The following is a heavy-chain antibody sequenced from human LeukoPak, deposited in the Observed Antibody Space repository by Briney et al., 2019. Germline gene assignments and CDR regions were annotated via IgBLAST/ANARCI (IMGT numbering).Heavy chain of an antibody. CDR1: GYTFTSYY. CDR2: INPSARST. J-gene: IGHJ5*02. Sequence: GSVTVSCKASGYTFTSYYMHWVRQAPGQGVEWMGIINPSARSTSYAHQFQGRLTITSDMSTSTVYMELTSLRSEDTAVYYCARDVVGGSSYWFDPSGQGTLLTVSS. D-gene: IGHD6-6*01. CDR3: ARDVVGGSSYWFDP. V-gene: IGHV1-46*01.